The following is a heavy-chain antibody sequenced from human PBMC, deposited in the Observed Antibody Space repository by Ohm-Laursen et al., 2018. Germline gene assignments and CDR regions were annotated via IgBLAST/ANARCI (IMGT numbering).Heavy chain of an antibody. CDR3: TTLRDYGSGSYYPLVD. D-gene: IGHD3-10*01. J-gene: IGHJ4*02. CDR2: IYSGGST. V-gene: IGHV3-66*01. Sequence: SLRLSCAASGFTVSSNYMSWVHQAPGKGLEWVSVIYSGGSTYYADSVEGRFTISRDNSKNTLYLQMNSLRAEDTAVYFCTTLRDYGSGSYYPLVDWGQGTLVTVSS. CDR1: GFTVSSNY.